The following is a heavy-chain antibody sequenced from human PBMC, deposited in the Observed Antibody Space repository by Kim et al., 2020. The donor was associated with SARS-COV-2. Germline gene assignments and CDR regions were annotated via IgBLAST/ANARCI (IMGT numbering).Heavy chain of an antibody. J-gene: IGHJ5*02. CDR1: GFTFSSYS. CDR3: ARDPRITKYYGSGSYGWFDP. CDR2: ISSSSSYI. V-gene: IGHV3-21*01. D-gene: IGHD3-10*01. Sequence: GGSLRLSCAASGFTFSSYSMNWVRQAPGKGLEWVSSISSSSSYIYYADSVKGRFTISRDNAKNSLYLQMNSLRAEDTAVYYCARDPRITKYYGSGSYGWFDPWGQGTLVTVSS.